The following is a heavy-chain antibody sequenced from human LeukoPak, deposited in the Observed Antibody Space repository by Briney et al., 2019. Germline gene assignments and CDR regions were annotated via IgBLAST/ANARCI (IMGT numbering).Heavy chain of an antibody. Sequence: SETLSLTCAVYGGSFSGYYWSWVRQPPGKGLEWIGEISHSGSTYYNPSLKSRVTVSVDTSKNQFSLRLSSVTAADTAVYYCARGGLDTRRGGYFDYWGQGILVTVSS. CDR3: ARGGLDTRRGGYFDY. CDR2: ISHSGST. D-gene: IGHD5-18*01. J-gene: IGHJ4*02. V-gene: IGHV4-34*01. CDR1: GGSFSGYY.